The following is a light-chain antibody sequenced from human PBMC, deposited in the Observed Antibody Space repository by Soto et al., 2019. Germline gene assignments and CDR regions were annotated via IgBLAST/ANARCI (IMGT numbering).Light chain of an antibody. J-gene: IGKJ2*01. CDR2: KAS. V-gene: IGKV1-5*03. CDR1: QSISSW. CDR3: QQYNSYPYT. Sequence: DIQLTQSPSTLSPSVGDRVTITCRASQSISSWLAWYQQKPGKAPKLLIYKASSLESGVPSRFSGSGSGTEFTLTISSLQPDDVATYYCQQYNSYPYTFGQGTKLEIK.